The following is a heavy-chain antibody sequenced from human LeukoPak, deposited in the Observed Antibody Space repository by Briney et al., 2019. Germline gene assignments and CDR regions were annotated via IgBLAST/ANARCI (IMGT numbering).Heavy chain of an antibody. D-gene: IGHD3-10*01. CDR3: AKCFSMIRGLRGTYYYYGMDV. Sequence: GGSLRLSCAASGFTFDNYAMSWVRQAPGKGLEWVSSISASGGSTYYADSVKGRFTISRGNSNKILYLQMNSLRAEDTAVYYCAKCFSMIRGLRGTYYYYGMDVWGRGTTVTVSS. CDR2: ISASGGST. CDR1: GFTFDNYA. J-gene: IGHJ6*04. V-gene: IGHV3-23*01.